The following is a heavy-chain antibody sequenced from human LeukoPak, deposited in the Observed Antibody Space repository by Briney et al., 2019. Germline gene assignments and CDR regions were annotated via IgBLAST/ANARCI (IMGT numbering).Heavy chain of an antibody. J-gene: IGHJ4*02. CDR1: GDSVSSNSVA. D-gene: IGHD6-13*01. Sequence: SQTLSLTCAISGDSVSSNSVAWNWIRQCPSRALEWLGRTYYRSKWYNDYAVSVRSRVTINADTSKNQFSLQLNSVIPEDTAVYYCARVGSTAYFDSWGQGTLVTVSS. CDR3: ARVGSTAYFDS. CDR2: TYYRSKWYN. V-gene: IGHV6-1*01.